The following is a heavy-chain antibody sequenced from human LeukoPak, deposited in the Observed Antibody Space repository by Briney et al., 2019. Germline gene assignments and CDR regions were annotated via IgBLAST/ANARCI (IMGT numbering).Heavy chain of an antibody. CDR2: IIPIFGTA. J-gene: IGHJ5*02. D-gene: IGHD1-1*01. Sequence: VKVSCKASGGTFSSYAISWVRQAPGQGLEWMGGIIPIFGTANYAQKFQGRVTITADESTSTAYMELSSLRSEDTAVYYCARGGVSAGTTGPWGQGTLVIVSS. V-gene: IGHV1-69*13. CDR3: ARGGVSAGTTGP. CDR1: GGTFSSYA.